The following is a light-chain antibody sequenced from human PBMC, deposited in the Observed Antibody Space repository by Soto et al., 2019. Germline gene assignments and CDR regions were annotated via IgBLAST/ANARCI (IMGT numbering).Light chain of an antibody. J-gene: IGKJ1*01. Sequence: DIQMTQSPSILSASLGDRVTITCRASQSIGSWVAWYQQKPGRAPNLLIHKASHLESGVPSRFSGSGSGTEFTLTISSLQPGDFATYYCQQYDTFWTFGQGTKVDI. CDR1: QSIGSW. CDR3: QQYDTFWT. CDR2: KAS. V-gene: IGKV1-5*03.